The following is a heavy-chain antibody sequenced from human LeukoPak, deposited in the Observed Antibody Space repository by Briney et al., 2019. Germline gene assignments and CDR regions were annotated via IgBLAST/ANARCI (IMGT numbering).Heavy chain of an antibody. Sequence: QPGRFLRLSCASSGFTFSSYGMYLVRKAPGKVLELVAIIYYDGSDKYYADSVKGRFTISRDNSKDTLYLQMNSLRAEDTAVYYCARQIAYYYDSSGYYTTDYWGQGTLVTVSS. D-gene: IGHD3-22*01. V-gene: IGHV3-33*07. J-gene: IGHJ4*02. CDR1: GFTFSSYG. CDR3: ARQIAYYYDSSGYYTTDY. CDR2: IYYDGSDK.